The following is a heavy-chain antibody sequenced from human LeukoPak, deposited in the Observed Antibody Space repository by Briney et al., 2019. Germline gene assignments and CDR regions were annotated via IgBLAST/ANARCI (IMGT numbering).Heavy chain of an antibody. CDR1: GFTFSGSA. Sequence: GGSLRLSCAASGFTFSGSAMHWVRQASGKGLEWVGRIRSKANSYATAYAASVKGRFTISRDNAKNSLYLQMNSLRAEDTALYYCARSKPYGPPPYYYYYYMDVWGKGTTVTVSS. D-gene: IGHD3-16*01. J-gene: IGHJ6*03. V-gene: IGHV3-73*01. CDR3: ARSKPYGPPPYYYYYYMDV. CDR2: IRSKANSYAT.